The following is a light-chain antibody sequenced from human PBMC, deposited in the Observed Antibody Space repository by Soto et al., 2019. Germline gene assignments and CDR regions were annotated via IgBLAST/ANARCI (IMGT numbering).Light chain of an antibody. J-gene: IGLJ2*01. Sequence: SSVLTQPPSVSVAPGQTARITCGGNNIGSRGVHWYQQRPGQAPVPVLFDDTDRPSGIPERFSGSNSGNSATLTISRVEAGDEADYYCQVWDSRSDRVVFGGGTKLTVL. CDR3: QVWDSRSDRVV. CDR1: NIGSRG. V-gene: IGLV3-21*02. CDR2: DDT.